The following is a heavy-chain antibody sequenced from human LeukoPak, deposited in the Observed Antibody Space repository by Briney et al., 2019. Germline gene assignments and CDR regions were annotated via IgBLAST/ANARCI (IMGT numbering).Heavy chain of an antibody. V-gene: IGHV5-51*01. D-gene: IGHD3-9*01. CDR3: ARQISRLRYFDWLPNDLNWFDP. CDR1: GYSFTSYW. J-gene: IGHJ5*02. Sequence: GESLKIFCKGSGYSFTSYWIGWVRQMPGKGLEWMGIIYPGDSDTRYSPSFQGQVTISADKSISTAYLQWSSLKASDTAMYYCARQISRLRYFDWLPNDLNWFDPWGQGTLVTVSS. CDR2: IYPGDSDT.